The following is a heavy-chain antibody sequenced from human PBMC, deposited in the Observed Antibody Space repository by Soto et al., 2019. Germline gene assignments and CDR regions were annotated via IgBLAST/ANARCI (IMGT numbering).Heavy chain of an antibody. V-gene: IGHV3-48*01. CDR2: ISSSSSTI. CDR3: ARADGDFDAFDI. J-gene: IGHJ3*02. D-gene: IGHD4-17*01. Sequence: GSLRLSCAASGFTFSSYSMNWVRQAPGKGLEWVSYISSSSSTIYYADSVKGRFTISRDNAKNSLHLQMNSLRAEDTAVYYCARADGDFDAFDIWGQGIMVTVS. CDR1: GFTFSSYS.